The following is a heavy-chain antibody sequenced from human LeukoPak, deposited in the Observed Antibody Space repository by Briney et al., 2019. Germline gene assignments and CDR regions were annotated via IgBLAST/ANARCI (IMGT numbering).Heavy chain of an antibody. CDR2: IYYSGST. J-gene: IGHJ4*02. V-gene: IGHV4-59*01. D-gene: IGHD3-10*01. CDR3: ARDARVQKWFGEVIMTTTYYFDD. CDR1: GDSISSYY. Sequence: SETLSLTCTVSGDSISSYYWGWIRPPPGKGLEWIGYIYYSGSTNYKSSLKSRVTISVDTSKNQFSLKLSSVTAADTAVYYCARDARVQKWFGEVIMTTTYYFDDWGQGTLVTVSS.